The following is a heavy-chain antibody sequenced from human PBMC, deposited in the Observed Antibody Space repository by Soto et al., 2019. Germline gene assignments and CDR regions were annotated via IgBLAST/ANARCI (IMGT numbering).Heavy chain of an antibody. V-gene: IGHV1-18*01. CDR2: ISAYNGNT. D-gene: IGHD5-18*01. CDR1: GYTFTSYG. CDR3: ARDLGERYSYGTGIFDY. J-gene: IGHJ4*02. Sequence: ASVKVSCKASGYTFTSYGISWVRQAPGQGLEWMGWISAYNGNTNYAQKLQGRVTMTTDTSTSTAYMELRSLRSDDTAVYYCARDLGERYSYGTGIFDYWGQGTLVTV.